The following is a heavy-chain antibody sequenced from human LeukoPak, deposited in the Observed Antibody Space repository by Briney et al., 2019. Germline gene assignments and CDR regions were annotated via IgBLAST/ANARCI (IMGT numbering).Heavy chain of an antibody. CDR1: VYTFTSYD. D-gene: IGHD2-15*01. J-gene: IGHJ4*02. CDR3: ASGAPGSPGSGGSCPYFDF. V-gene: IGHV1-8*01. Sequence: ASVKVSCKASVYTFTSYDINWVRQATRQGLGGRGGVNPNSGHTGFAQKFPGRVSMTTNTSISTAYMEVRSLKSEDTAVYYCASGAPGSPGSGGSCPYFDFWGQGTLVTVSS. CDR2: VNPNSGHT.